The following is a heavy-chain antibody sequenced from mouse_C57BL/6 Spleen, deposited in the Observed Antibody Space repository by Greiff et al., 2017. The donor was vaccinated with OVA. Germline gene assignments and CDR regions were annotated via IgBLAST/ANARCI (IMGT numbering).Heavy chain of an antibody. J-gene: IGHJ1*03. CDR1: GFTFSDYY. Sequence: EVQLQESGGGLVQPGGSLKLSCAASGFTFSDYYMYWVRQTPEKRLEWVAYISNGGGSTYYPDTVKGRFTISRDNAKNTLYLQMSRLKSEDTAMYYCARQHYGNFWYFDVWGTGTTVTVSS. V-gene: IGHV5-12*01. CDR3: ARQHYGNFWYFDV. CDR2: ISNGGGST. D-gene: IGHD2-1*01.